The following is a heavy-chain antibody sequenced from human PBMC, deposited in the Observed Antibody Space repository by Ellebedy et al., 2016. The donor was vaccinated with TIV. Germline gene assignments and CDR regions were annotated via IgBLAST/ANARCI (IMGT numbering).Heavy chain of an antibody. CDR3: ARDSGSMVRGVSKPDY. CDR1: GFTFSSYA. V-gene: IGHV3-23*01. Sequence: GGSLRLXXAASGFTFSSYAMSWVRQAPGKGLEWVSAISGSGGSTYYADSVKGRLTISRDNSKNTLYLQMKSLRAEDTAVYYCARDSGSMVRGVSKPDYWGQGTLVTVPS. J-gene: IGHJ4*02. CDR2: ISGSGGST. D-gene: IGHD3-10*01.